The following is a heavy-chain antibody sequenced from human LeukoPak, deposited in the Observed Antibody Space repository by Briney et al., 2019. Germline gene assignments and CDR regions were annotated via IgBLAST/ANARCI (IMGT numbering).Heavy chain of an antibody. CDR1: GFTFSSYA. CDR3: AKSRVGWLVRGAFDI. CDR2: ISGSGGST. J-gene: IGHJ3*02. V-gene: IGHV3-23*01. Sequence: GGSLRLSCAASGFTFSSYAMSWVRQAPGKGLEWVSAISGSGGSTYYADSVKGRFTISRDNSKNTLYLQMHSLRAEDTAVYYCAKSRVGWLVRGAFDIWGQGTMVTVSS. D-gene: IGHD6-19*01.